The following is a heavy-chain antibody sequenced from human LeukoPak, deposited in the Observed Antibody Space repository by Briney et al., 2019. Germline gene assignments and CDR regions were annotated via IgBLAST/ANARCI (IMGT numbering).Heavy chain of an antibody. J-gene: IGHJ4*02. CDR3: ARASLQYGRGGFDY. CDR1: GGSFSGYY. Sequence: SETLSLTCAVYGGSFSGYYWSWIRQPPGNGLEWIGEINHSGSTNYNPSLKSRVTISVDTSKNQFSLKLSSVTAADTAVYYCARASLQYGRGGFDYWGQGTLVTVSS. CDR2: INHSGST. V-gene: IGHV4-34*01. D-gene: IGHD4-11*01.